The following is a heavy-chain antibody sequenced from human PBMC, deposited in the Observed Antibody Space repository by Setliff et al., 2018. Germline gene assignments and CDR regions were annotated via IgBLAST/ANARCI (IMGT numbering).Heavy chain of an antibody. Sequence: PSETLSLTCTVYGVSFSNYYWGWVRQSPGKGLDWIGEINHSGTTNYDPSLEGRISISVDTSKNQFSLILRSVTAADTVVYYCARGRMRGSCSGPSCTYDPFDIWGQGTPVTVSS. D-gene: IGHD2-2*01. J-gene: IGHJ3*02. V-gene: IGHV4-34*01. CDR3: ARGRMRGSCSGPSCTYDPFDI. CDR2: INHSGTT. CDR1: GVSFSNYY.